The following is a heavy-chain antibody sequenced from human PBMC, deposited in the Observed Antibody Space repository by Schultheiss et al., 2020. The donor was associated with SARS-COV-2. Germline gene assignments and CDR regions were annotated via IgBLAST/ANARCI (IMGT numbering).Heavy chain of an antibody. V-gene: IGHV1-18*01. Sequence: ASVKVSCKASGYTFTSYGISWVRQAPGQGLEWMGWISAYNGNTNYAQKFQGRVTITADKSTSTAYMELSSLRSEDTAVYYCARHDGIAARYGAFDIWGQGTMVTVSS. J-gene: IGHJ3*02. CDR1: GYTFTSYG. CDR3: ARHDGIAARYGAFDI. CDR2: ISAYNGNT. D-gene: IGHD6-6*01.